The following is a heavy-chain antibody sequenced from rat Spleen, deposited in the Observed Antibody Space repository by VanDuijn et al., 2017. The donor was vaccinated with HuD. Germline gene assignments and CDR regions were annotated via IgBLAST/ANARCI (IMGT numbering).Heavy chain of an antibody. J-gene: IGHJ4*01. V-gene: IGHV5-19*01. CDR3: ARAFATLGPLSFRGYYVMDA. CDR1: GFTLSNYG. D-gene: IGHD4-6*01. CDR2: ISPGGDNT. Sequence: EVQLVETGGGLVQPGRSLKLSCAASGFTLSNYGMHWIRQAPTKGLEWIASISPGGDNTYYRDSVKGRFTVSRDNAKSTLYLQMDSLRSEDTATYYCARAFATLGPLSFRGYYVMDAWGQGTSVTVSS.